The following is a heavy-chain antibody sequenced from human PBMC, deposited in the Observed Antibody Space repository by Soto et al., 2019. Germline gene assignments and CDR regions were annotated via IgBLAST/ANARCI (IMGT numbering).Heavy chain of an antibody. V-gene: IGHV4-4*07. CDR1: GGSISSYY. CDR2: IYTSGST. J-gene: IGHJ4*02. D-gene: IGHD4-17*01. Sequence: SETLSLTCTVSGGSISSYYWSWIRQPAGKGLEWIGRIYTSGSTNYNPSLKSRVTISVDLSKNRFSLRLSSVTTADTALYYCARTTAVPNTLRWRYFFDYWGQGTLVTVSS. CDR3: ARTTAVPNTLRWRYFFDY.